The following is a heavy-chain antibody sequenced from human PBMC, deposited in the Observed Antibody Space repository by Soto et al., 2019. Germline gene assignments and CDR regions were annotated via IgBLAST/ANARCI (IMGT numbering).Heavy chain of an antibody. J-gene: IGHJ5*02. CDR2: INHSGST. V-gene: IGHV4-34*01. Sequence: SETLSLTCAVYGGSFSGYYWSWIRQPPGKGLEWIGEINHSGSTNYNPSLKSRVTISVDTSKNQFSLKLSSVTAADTAVYYCARNSVQLWRKNNWFDPWGQGALVTVSS. CDR1: GGSFSGYY. CDR3: ARNSVQLWRKNNWFDP. D-gene: IGHD5-18*01.